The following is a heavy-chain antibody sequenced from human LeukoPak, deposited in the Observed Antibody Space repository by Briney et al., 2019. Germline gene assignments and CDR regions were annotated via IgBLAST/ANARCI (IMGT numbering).Heavy chain of an antibody. Sequence: GGSLRLSCAASGFTFSSYWMTWVRQAPGKGLEWVANIKPDGSEKSYVDSVRGRFTISRDNAKNSLYLQMNSLRAEDTAVYYCARDVYYYDSSGYYHDYWGQGTLVTVSS. J-gene: IGHJ4*02. CDR3: ARDVYYYDSSGYYHDY. CDR2: IKPDGSEK. V-gene: IGHV3-7*01. CDR1: GFTFSSYW. D-gene: IGHD3-22*01.